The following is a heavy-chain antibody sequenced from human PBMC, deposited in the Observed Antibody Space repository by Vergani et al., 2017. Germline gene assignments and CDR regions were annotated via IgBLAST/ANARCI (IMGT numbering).Heavy chain of an antibody. CDR2: ISSSSSYI. Sequence: EVQLLESGGGLVQPGGSLRLSCAASGFTFSSYAMSWVRQAPGKGLEWVSSISSSSSYISYADSVKGRFTSSRDNSKNTLYLQMNSLRAEDTAVYYCARDPLRREQWLVQLFGYFDYWGQGTLVTVSS. D-gene: IGHD6-19*01. CDR1: GFTFSSYA. J-gene: IGHJ4*02. V-gene: IGHV3-21*01. CDR3: ARDPLRREQWLVQLFGYFDY.